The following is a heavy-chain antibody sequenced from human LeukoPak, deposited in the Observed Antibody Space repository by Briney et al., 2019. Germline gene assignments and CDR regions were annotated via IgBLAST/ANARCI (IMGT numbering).Heavy chain of an antibody. Sequence: GASVKVSCKASGYTFTSYYMHWVRQAPGQGLEWMGIINPSGGSTSYAQKFQGRVTMTRDTSTSTVYMELSSLRSEDTAVYYCARFCAVPAAIRGGDDAFDIWGQGTMVTVSS. V-gene: IGHV1-46*01. J-gene: IGHJ3*02. CDR3: ARFCAVPAAIRGGDDAFDI. CDR2: INPSGGST. CDR1: GYTFTSYY. D-gene: IGHD2-2*02.